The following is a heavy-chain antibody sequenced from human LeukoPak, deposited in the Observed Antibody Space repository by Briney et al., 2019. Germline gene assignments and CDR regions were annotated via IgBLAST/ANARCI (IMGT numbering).Heavy chain of an antibody. J-gene: IGHJ5*02. V-gene: IGHV4-34*01. D-gene: IGHD3-3*01. Sequence: PSETVSLTCAVYGGSFRGYYWTWIRQPPGKGLEGIGEINHSGSTNYNPSPKSRVTISVDTSKSQFSLKLSSVTAADTAIYFCARRALRFLESVQYSWFDPWGQGTLVTVSS. CDR1: GGSFRGYY. CDR3: ARRALRFLESVQYSWFDP. CDR2: INHSGST.